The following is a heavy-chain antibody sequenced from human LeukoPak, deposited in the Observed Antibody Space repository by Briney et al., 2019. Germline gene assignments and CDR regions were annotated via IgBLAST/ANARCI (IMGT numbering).Heavy chain of an antibody. CDR2: IRYDGSNK. CDR3: AKDPGGRNGYTY. V-gene: IGHV3-30*02. D-gene: IGHD1-26*01. Sequence: GGSLRLSCAASGFTFSSYGMHWVRQAPGKGLEWVAFIRYDGSNKYYEDSVKGRFTISRDNSENMLYLQMNSLRAEDTAVYYCAKDPGGRNGYTYWGQGTLVTVSS. J-gene: IGHJ4*02. CDR1: GFTFSSYG.